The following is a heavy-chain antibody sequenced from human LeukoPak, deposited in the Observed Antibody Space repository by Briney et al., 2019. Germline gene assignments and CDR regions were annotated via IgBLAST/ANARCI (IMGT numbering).Heavy chain of an antibody. D-gene: IGHD6-19*01. Sequence: SETLSLTCTVSGGSISSYYWSWIRQPPGKGLEWIGYIYYSGSTNYNPSLKSRVTISVDTSKNQFSLKLSSVTAADTAVYYCARGISSIAVAGTRGSFDYWGQGTLVTVSS. CDR2: IYYSGST. J-gene: IGHJ4*02. V-gene: IGHV4-59*01. CDR3: ARGISSIAVAGTRGSFDY. CDR1: GGSISSYY.